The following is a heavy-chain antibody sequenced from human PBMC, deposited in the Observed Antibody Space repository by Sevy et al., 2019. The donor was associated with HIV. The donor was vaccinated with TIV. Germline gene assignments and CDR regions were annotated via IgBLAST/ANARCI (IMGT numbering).Heavy chain of an antibody. CDR3: AREAYYYGSGTTRGVFDY. D-gene: IGHD3-10*01. J-gene: IGHJ4*02. CDR2: IYYSGST. Sequence: SETLSLTCTVSGGSISSYYWSWIRQPPGKGLEWIGYIYYSGSTNYNPSLKSRVTISVDTSKNQFSLKLSSVTAADTAVYYCAREAYYYGSGTTRGVFDYWGQGTLVTVSS. V-gene: IGHV4-59*01. CDR1: GGSISSYY.